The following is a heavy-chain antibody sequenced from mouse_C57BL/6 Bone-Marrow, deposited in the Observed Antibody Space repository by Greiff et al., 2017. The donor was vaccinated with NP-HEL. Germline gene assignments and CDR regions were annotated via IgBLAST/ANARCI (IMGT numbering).Heavy chain of an antibody. CDR1: GYTFTSYW. V-gene: IGHV1-69*01. CDR2: IDPSDSYT. J-gene: IGHJ2*01. CDR3: ARPAYYSNYVFDY. D-gene: IGHD2-5*01. Sequence: QVQLQQSGAELVMPGASVKLSRKASGYTFTSYWMHWVKQRPGQGLEWIGEIDPSDSYTNYNQKFKGKSTLTVDKSSSTAYMQLSSLTSEDSAVYYCARPAYYSNYVFDYWGQGTTLTVSS.